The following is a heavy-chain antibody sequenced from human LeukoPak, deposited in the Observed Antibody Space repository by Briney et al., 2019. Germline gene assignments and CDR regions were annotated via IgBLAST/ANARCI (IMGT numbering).Heavy chain of an antibody. Sequence: GASVKVSCKASGYTFTGYYLHWVRQAPGQGLEWMAWINPNSGGTSYAQKFQGRVTMARDTSISTAYMELSRLRSDDTAVYYCASGRSVTVPETTKLFDQWGQGTLVTVSS. CDR1: GYTFTGYY. V-gene: IGHV1-2*02. CDR3: ASGRSVTVPETTKLFDQ. J-gene: IGHJ4*02. D-gene: IGHD1-7*01. CDR2: INPNSGGT.